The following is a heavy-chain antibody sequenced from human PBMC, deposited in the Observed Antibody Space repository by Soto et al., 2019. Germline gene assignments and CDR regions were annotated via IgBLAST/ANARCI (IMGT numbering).Heavy chain of an antibody. V-gene: IGHV5-51*01. CDR1: GYSFTSYW. CDR3: ASRDCSSTSCYERGVGYYYGMDV. CDR2: IYPGDSDT. J-gene: IGHJ6*02. D-gene: IGHD2-2*01. Sequence: PGESLKISCKGSGYSFTSYWIGWVRQMPGKGLEWMGIIYPGDSDTRYSPSFQGQVTISADKSISTAYLQWSSLKASDTAMYYCASRDCSSTSCYERGVGYYYGMDVWGQGTTVTVSS.